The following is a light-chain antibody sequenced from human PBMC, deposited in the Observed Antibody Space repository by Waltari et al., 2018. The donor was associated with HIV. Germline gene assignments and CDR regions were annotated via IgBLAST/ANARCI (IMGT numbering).Light chain of an antibody. CDR3: QSYDNSLIDAYYV. V-gene: IGLV1-40*01. J-gene: IGLJ1*01. Sequence: QSVLTQPPSVSGAPGQRVTISCTGSSSNIGAGHDVHRYQQLPGTAPKLLISDNSDRPSGLPDRFSGSKSGTSASLAITGLQAEDEADYYCQSYDNSLIDAYYVFGTGTKVTVL. CDR1: SSNIGAGHD. CDR2: DNS.